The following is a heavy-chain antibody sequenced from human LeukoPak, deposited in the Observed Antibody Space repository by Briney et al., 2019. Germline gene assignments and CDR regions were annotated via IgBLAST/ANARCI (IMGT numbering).Heavy chain of an antibody. J-gene: IGHJ4*02. CDR1: GYTFTSYG. CDR3: ARDRAPSMVRGVIISHHYFDY. Sequence: ASVKVSCKASGYTFTSYGISWVRQDPGQGHEWMGWISAYNGNTNYAQKLQGKVTMTTDTSTSTAYMELRSLRSDDTAVYYCARDRAPSMVRGVIISHHYFDYWGQGTLVTVSS. V-gene: IGHV1-18*01. D-gene: IGHD3-10*01. CDR2: ISAYNGNT.